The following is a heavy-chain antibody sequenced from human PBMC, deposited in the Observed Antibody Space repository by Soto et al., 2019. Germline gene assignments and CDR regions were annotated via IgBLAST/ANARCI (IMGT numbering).Heavy chain of an antibody. CDR3: ARGEMATITWDDAFDI. D-gene: IGHD5-12*01. CDR2: IIPIFGTA. Sequence: QVQLVQSGAEVKKPGSSVKVSCKASGGTFSSYAISWVRQAPGQGLEWMGGIIPIFGTANYAQKFQGRVTITXXEXTXXAYMELSSLRSEDTAVYYCARGEMATITWDDAFDIWGQGTMVTVSS. CDR1: GGTFSSYA. V-gene: IGHV1-69*05. J-gene: IGHJ3*02.